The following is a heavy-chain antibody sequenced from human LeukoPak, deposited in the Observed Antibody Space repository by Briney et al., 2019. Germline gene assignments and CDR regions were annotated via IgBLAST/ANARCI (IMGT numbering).Heavy chain of an antibody. CDR1: GFTVRGDY. Sequence: GGSLRLSCAASGFTVRGDYMSWVRQAPGKGLEWVSVIYSGGTTYYADSVKGRFTISRDNSENTVFLQMNSLRAEDTAVYYCVTPWSGPMGMDWGQGTLVTVSS. D-gene: IGHD3-3*01. CDR2: IYSGGTT. J-gene: IGHJ4*02. V-gene: IGHV3-66*01. CDR3: VTPWSGPMGMD.